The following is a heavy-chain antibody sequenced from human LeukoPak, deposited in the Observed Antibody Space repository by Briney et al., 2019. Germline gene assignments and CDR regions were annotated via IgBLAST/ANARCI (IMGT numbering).Heavy chain of an antibody. Sequence: GGSLRLSCAASGFTFSSYEMNWVRQAPGKGLEWVSYISSSGSPIYYADSVKGRFTISRDNAKNSVYLQMNSLRAEDTAVHYCARENVGLTTAFDYWGQGTLVTVSS. V-gene: IGHV3-48*03. J-gene: IGHJ4*02. CDR1: GFTFSSYE. CDR3: ARENVGLTTAFDY. CDR2: ISSSGSPI. D-gene: IGHD1-26*01.